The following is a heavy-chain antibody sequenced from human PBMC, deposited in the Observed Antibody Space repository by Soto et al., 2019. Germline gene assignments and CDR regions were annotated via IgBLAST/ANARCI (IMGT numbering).Heavy chain of an antibody. V-gene: IGHV4-31*03. D-gene: IGHD1-26*01. CDR1: GGSISSGGYY. CDR2: IDYSGST. Sequence: QVQLQESGPGLVKPSQTLSLTCTVSGGSISSGGYYWSWIRQHPGKGREWIGYIDYSGSTYSNPSLKSRVTISVATSKNQFSLKLSSVTAADTAVYYCARDEGGTTAIGGWGQGTLVTVSS. J-gene: IGHJ4*02. CDR3: ARDEGGTTAIGG.